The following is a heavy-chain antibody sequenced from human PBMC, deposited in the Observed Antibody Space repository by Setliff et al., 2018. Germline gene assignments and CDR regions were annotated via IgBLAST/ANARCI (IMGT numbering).Heavy chain of an antibody. CDR2: INHSGST. J-gene: IGHJ5*02. D-gene: IGHD2-2*01. V-gene: IGHV4-34*01. CDR1: GGSFSGYY. CDR3: ARGVYCSSTSCSPGLNWFDP. Sequence: LSLTCAVYGGSFSGYYWSWIRQPPGKGLEWIGEINHSGSTNYNPSLKSRVTISVDTSKNQFSLKLSSVTAADTAVYYCARGVYCSSTSCSPGLNWFDPWGQGTLVT.